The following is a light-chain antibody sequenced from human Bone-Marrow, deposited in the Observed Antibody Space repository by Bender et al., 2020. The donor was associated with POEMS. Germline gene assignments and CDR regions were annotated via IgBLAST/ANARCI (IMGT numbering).Light chain of an antibody. J-gene: IGLJ3*02. CDR3: AAWEDSLNGWV. V-gene: IGLV1-44*01. CDR1: SSNIGTNP. Sequence: SVLTQPPSASGTPGQRVTISCSGSSSNIGTNPVNWYQQLPGTAPKLLIYINNQRPSGVPDRFSGSKSGNTASLSVSGLLAEDEADYYCAAWEDSLNGWVFGGGTKLTVL. CDR2: INN.